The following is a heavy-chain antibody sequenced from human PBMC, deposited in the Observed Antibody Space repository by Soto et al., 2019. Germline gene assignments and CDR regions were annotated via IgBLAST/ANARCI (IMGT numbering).Heavy chain of an antibody. V-gene: IGHV1-69*12. J-gene: IGHJ5*02. CDR2: IIPIFGTA. D-gene: IGHD3-22*01. CDR1: GGTFSSYA. Sequence: QVQLVQSGAEVKKPGSSVKVSCKASGGTFSSYAISWVRQAPGQGLEWMGGIIPIFGTANYAQKFQGRVTITADXXTXTXFMELSSLRSEDTAVYYCAREEDYYDQDGGAAWFDPWGQGTLVTVSS. CDR3: AREEDYYDQDGGAAWFDP.